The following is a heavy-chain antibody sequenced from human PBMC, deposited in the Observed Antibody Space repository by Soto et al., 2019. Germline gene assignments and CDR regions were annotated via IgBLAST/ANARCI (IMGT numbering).Heavy chain of an antibody. V-gene: IGHV3-30*18. Sequence: GGSLRLSCAASGFTFSSYGMHWVRQAPGKGLEWVAVISYDGSNKYYADSVKGRFTISRDNSKNTLYLQMNSLRAEDTAVYYCAKSRGYDFWSGYFDYWGQGTLVTVSS. CDR2: ISYDGSNK. CDR3: AKSRGYDFWSGYFDY. D-gene: IGHD3-3*01. J-gene: IGHJ4*02. CDR1: GFTFSSYG.